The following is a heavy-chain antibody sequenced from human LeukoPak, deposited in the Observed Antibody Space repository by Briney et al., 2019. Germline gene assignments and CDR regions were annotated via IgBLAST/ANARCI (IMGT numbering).Heavy chain of an antibody. D-gene: IGHD2-21*02. CDR2: ISSGSTI. Sequence: GGSLRLSCAASGFTFSSYSMNWVRQAPGKGLEWVSYISSGSTIYYADSVKGRFTISRDNAKNSLYLQMNSLRAEDTAVYYCARDRDCGGDCYQGFDYWGQGTLVTVSS. V-gene: IGHV3-48*04. CDR3: ARDRDCGGDCYQGFDY. CDR1: GFTFSSYS. J-gene: IGHJ4*02.